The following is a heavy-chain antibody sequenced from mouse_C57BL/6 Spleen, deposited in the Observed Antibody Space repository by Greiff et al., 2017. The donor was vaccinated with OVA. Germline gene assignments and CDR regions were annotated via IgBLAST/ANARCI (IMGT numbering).Heavy chain of an antibody. D-gene: IGHD2-4*01. Sequence: EVKLVESGGGLVKPGGSLKLSCAASGFTFSDYGMHWVRQAPEKGLEWVAYISSGSSTIYYADTVKGRFTISRDNAKNTQFLQMTSLRSEDTAMYYCARADDYGFAYWGQGTLVTVAA. CDR1: GFTFSDYG. CDR3: ARADDYGFAY. CDR2: ISSGSSTI. J-gene: IGHJ3*01. V-gene: IGHV5-17*01.